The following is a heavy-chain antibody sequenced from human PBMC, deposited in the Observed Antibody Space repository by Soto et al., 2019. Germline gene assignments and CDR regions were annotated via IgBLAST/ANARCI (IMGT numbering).Heavy chain of an antibody. J-gene: IGHJ6*01. D-gene: IGHD3-16*02. CDR2: INPNSGGT. CDR1: GYTFTGYY. Sequence: DSLQVSCKASGYTFTGYYMHWVRQAPGQGLEWMGWINPNSGGTNYAQKFQGRVTMTRDTSISTAYMELSRLRSDDTAVYYCARVVEGSYRGMDVWGQGTKGTGSS. V-gene: IGHV1-2*02. CDR3: ARVVEGSYRGMDV.